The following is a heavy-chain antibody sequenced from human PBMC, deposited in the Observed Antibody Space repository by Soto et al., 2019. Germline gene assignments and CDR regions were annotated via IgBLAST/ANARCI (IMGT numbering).Heavy chain of an antibody. Sequence: EVQLVESGGGLVQPGGSLRLSCAASGFTLSSYWMTWVRQAPGKGLEWVANIKQDGGEKYYVDSVKGRFSISRDNVKNSLYLQMNSLRAEDTAVYYCVRPQHSYGNAFDNWGQGTMVTVSS. J-gene: IGHJ3*02. D-gene: IGHD5-18*01. V-gene: IGHV3-7*04. CDR1: GFTLSSYW. CDR3: VRPQHSYGNAFDN. CDR2: IKQDGGEK.